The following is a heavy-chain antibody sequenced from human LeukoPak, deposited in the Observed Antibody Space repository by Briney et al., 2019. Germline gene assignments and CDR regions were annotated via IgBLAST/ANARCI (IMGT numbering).Heavy chain of an antibody. D-gene: IGHD3-10*01. CDR2: INHSGST. Sequence: SETLSLTCAVYGGSFSGYYWSWIRHPPGKGLEWIGEINHSGSTNYNPSLKSRVTISVDTSKNQFSLKLSSVTAADTAVYYCARYPGRSYGSGSLERFDPWGQGTLVTVSS. J-gene: IGHJ5*02. CDR3: ARYPGRSYGSGSLERFDP. CDR1: GGSFSGYY. V-gene: IGHV4-34*01.